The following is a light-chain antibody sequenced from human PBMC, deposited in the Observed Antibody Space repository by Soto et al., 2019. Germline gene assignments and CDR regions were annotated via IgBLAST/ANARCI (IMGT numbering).Light chain of an antibody. Sequence: DIQMTQSPSTLSSSVGDRVTITCRASQSISSWLAWYQQKPGKAPKLLIYNASSLASGVPARFSGRGSGTEFTLTISSLQPDDFATYYCQQYNSYSYTFGQGTKLEIK. V-gene: IGKV1-5*03. CDR2: NAS. CDR3: QQYNSYSYT. CDR1: QSISSW. J-gene: IGKJ2*01.